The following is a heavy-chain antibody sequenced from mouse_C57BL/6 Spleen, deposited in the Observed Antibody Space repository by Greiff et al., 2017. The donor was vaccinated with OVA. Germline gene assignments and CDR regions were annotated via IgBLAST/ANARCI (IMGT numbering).Heavy chain of an antibody. Sequence: EVQGVESAGGLVQPGSSMKLSCTASGFTFSDYYMAWVRQVPEKGLEWVANINYDGSSTYYLDSLKSRFIISRDNAKNILYLQMSSLKSEDTATYYCARERGYYYGSTYYAMDYWGQGTSVTVSS. D-gene: IGHD1-1*01. CDR1: GFTFSDYY. V-gene: IGHV5-16*01. CDR2: INYDGSST. J-gene: IGHJ4*01. CDR3: ARERGYYYGSTYYAMDY.